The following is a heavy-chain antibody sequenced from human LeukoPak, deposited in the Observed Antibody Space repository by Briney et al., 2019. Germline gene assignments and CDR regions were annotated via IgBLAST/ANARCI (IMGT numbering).Heavy chain of an antibody. Sequence: ASVKVSCKASGYTFTGYYMHWVRQAPGQGLEWMGWINPNSGGTNYAQKLQGRVTMTTDTSTSTAYMELRSLRSDDTAVYFCARDQLYSGSYWGYWGQGTLVTVSS. V-gene: IGHV1-2*02. CDR2: INPNSGGT. CDR3: ARDQLYSGSYWGY. CDR1: GYTFTGYY. D-gene: IGHD1-26*01. J-gene: IGHJ4*02.